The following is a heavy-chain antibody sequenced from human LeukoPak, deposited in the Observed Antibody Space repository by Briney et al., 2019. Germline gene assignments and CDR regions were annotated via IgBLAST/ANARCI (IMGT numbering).Heavy chain of an antibody. CDR2: IYTSGST. V-gene: IGHV4-61*02. CDR3: ARGRGSCSSTSCYIWFDP. CDR1: GGSISSGSYY. Sequence: SQTLSLTCTVSGGSISSGSYYWSWIRQPAGKGLEWIGRIYTSGSTNYNPSLKRRVTISVDTSKNQFSLKLSSVTAADTAVYYCARGRGSCSSTSCYIWFDPWGQGTLVTVSS. D-gene: IGHD2-2*02. J-gene: IGHJ5*02.